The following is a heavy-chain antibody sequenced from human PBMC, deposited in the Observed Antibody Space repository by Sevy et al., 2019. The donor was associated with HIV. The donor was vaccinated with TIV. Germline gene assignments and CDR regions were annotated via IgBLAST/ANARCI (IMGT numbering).Heavy chain of an antibody. D-gene: IGHD6-13*01. CDR2: IKHDGSAK. Sequence: GGSLRLSCAASGFTFSSHWMSWVRQAPGKGLEWVANIKHDGSAKYYADSVKGRFTISRDNAKNSLTLQMNSLRAEDTAGYYCARDTGGIGMDVWGQGTTVTVSS. CDR1: GFTFSSHW. J-gene: IGHJ6*02. V-gene: IGHV3-7*01. CDR3: ARDTGGIGMDV.